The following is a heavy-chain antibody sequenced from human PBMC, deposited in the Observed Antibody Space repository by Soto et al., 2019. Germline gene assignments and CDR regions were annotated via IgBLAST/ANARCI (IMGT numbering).Heavy chain of an antibody. V-gene: IGHV3-48*01. CDR3: ASAWNYPGGWYFDL. J-gene: IGHJ2*01. CDR1: GFTFSSYS. CDR2: ISSSSSTI. D-gene: IGHD1-7*01. Sequence: EVQLVESGGGLVQPGGSLRLSCAASGFTFSSYSMNWVRQAPGKGLEWVSYISSSSSTIYYADSVKGRFTISRDKAQNSLYLQMNSLRADDTAVYYCASAWNYPGGWYFDLWGRGTLVTVSS.